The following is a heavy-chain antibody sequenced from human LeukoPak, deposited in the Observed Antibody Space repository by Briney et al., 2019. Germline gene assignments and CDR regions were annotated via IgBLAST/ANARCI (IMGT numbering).Heavy chain of an antibody. V-gene: IGHV4-34*01. D-gene: IGHD1-26*01. CDR2: INHSGST. CDR3: ARDPSRYSGSYNDY. CDR1: GGSFSGYY. Sequence: SETLSLTCAVYGGSFSGYYWSWIRQPPGKGLEWIGEINHSGSTNYNPSLKSRVTISVDTSKNQFSLKLSSVTAADTAVYYCARDPSRYSGSYNDYWGQGTLVTVSS. J-gene: IGHJ4*02.